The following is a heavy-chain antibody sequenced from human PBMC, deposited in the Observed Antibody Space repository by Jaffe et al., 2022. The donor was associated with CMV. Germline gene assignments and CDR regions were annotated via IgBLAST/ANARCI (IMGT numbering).Heavy chain of an antibody. D-gene: IGHD5-18*01. Sequence: QLQLQESGPGLVKPSETLSLTCTVSGGSISSSSYYWGWIRQPPGKGLEWIGSIYYSGSTYYNPSLKSRVTISVDTSKNQFSLKLSSVTAADTAVYYCASGAGRYSYGLSTYYMDVWGKGTTVTVSS. CDR2: IYYSGST. CDR3: ASGAGRYSYGLSTYYMDV. CDR1: GGSISSSSYY. V-gene: IGHV4-39*01. J-gene: IGHJ6*03.